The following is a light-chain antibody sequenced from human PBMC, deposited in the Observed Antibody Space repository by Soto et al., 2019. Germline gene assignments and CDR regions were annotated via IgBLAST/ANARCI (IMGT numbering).Light chain of an antibody. CDR2: GAS. CDR3: QQYNNWPPWT. Sequence: EIVITESPATLSLSPGERATLSCRASQSVSSYLAWYQQKPGQAPRLLIYGASTRATGIPARFSGSGSGTEFTLTISSLQSEDFAVYYCQQYNNWPPWTFGQGTKVDI. J-gene: IGKJ1*01. V-gene: IGKV3-15*01. CDR1: QSVSSY.